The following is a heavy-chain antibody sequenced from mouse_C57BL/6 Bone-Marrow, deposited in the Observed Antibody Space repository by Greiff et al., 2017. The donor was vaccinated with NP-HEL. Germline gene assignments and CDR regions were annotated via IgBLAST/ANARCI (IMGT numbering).Heavy chain of an antibody. CDR2: INPNNGGT. CDR1: GYTFTDYN. Sequence: VHVKQSGPELVKPGASVKMSCKASGYTFTDYNMHWVKQSHGKSLEWIGYINPNNGGTSYNQKFKGKATLTVNKSSSTAYMELRSLTSEDSAVYYCAREELGYYFDYWGQGTTLTVSS. D-gene: IGHD4-1*01. J-gene: IGHJ2*01. CDR3: AREELGYYFDY. V-gene: IGHV1-22*01.